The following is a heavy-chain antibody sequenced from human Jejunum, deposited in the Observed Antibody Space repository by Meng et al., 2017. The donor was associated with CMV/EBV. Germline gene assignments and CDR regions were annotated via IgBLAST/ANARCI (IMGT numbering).Heavy chain of an antibody. D-gene: IGHD3-10*01. V-gene: IGHV4-59*01. Sequence: CTVCGGSINHYCWTWIRQPPGKGLEWIGYIFYSGSTNSNPSLKSRVTISVDTSKNQFFLKLHSVTAADTAVYYCARRYGSAIDIWGQGTLVTVSS. CDR1: GGSINHYC. J-gene: IGHJ4*02. CDR2: IFYSGST. CDR3: ARRYGSAIDI.